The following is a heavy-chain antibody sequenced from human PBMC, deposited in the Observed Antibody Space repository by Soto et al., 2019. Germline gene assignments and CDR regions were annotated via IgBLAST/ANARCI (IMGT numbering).Heavy chain of an antibody. D-gene: IGHD6-13*01. J-gene: IGHJ4*02. V-gene: IGHV4-30-4*01. Sequence: PSETLSLTCTVSGGSISSGDYYWSWIRQPPGKGLKWIGYNYYSGSTYYNPSLKRRVTISVDTSKNQFSLKLSSVTAADTAVYYCARGRPPPGIAAAGLLFDYWGQGTLVTVSS. CDR2: NYYSGST. CDR1: GGSISSGDYY. CDR3: ARGRPPPGIAAAGLLFDY.